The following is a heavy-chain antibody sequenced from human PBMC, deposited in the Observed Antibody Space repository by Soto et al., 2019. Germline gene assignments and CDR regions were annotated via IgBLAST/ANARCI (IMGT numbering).Heavy chain of an antibody. V-gene: IGHV4-31*03. J-gene: IGHJ4*02. D-gene: IGHD5-18*01. CDR1: CGSIISGGYY. CDR3: ARVAFAAMDHQRFDY. CDR2: IYYSGST. Sequence: SETLSLTCTFSCGSIISGGYYWSWIRQHPGKGLEWIGYIYYSGSTYYNPSLKSRVTISVDTSKNQFSLKLSSVTAADTAVYYCARVAFAAMDHQRFDYWGQGALVTVPQ.